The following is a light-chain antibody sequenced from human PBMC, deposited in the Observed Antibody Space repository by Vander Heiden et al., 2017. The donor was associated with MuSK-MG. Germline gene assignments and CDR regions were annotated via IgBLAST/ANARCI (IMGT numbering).Light chain of an antibody. J-gene: IGLJ1*01. CDR2: EVS. Sequence: QSALTQPASVSVSPGQSITISCTGTSSDVGSYNLVSWYQQHPGKAPKLMIYEVSKRPSGVSNRFSGSKSGNTASLTISGLQAEDEADYHCCSYAGSSTYVFGTGSKVTVL. CDR1: SSDVGSYNL. V-gene: IGLV2-23*02. CDR3: CSYAGSSTYV.